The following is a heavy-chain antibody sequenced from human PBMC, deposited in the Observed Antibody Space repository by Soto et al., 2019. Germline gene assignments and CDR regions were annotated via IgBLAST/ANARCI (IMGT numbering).Heavy chain of an antibody. CDR2: INSDGSST. J-gene: IGHJ4*02. D-gene: IGHD1-26*01. V-gene: IGHV3-74*01. CDR3: ARDWSGSYNFDY. CDR1: GFTFSSYW. Sequence: VGSLRLSCAASGFTFSSYWMHWVRQAPGKGPVWVSRINSDGSSTSYADSVKGRFTISRDNAKNTLYLQMNSLRAEDTAVYYCARDWSGSYNFDYWGQGTLVTVSS.